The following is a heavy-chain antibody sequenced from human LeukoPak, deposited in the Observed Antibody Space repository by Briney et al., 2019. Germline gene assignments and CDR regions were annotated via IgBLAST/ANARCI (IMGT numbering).Heavy chain of an antibody. D-gene: IGHD5-12*01. V-gene: IGHV1-3*03. CDR2: INAGNGNT. CDR3: AREAETSGYVLPYFDY. J-gene: IGHJ4*02. CDR1: GYTFTSYA. Sequence: ASVKVSCKASGYTFTSYAMHRVRQAPGQRLEWMGWINAGNGNTKYSQEFQGRVTITRDTSASTAYMELSSLRSEDMAVYYCAREAETSGYVLPYFDYWGQGTLVTVSS.